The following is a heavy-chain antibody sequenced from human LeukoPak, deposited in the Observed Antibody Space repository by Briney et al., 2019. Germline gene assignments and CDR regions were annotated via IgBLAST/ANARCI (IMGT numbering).Heavy chain of an antibody. CDR3: ARDSTYYYGSGSSGPHYFDY. D-gene: IGHD3-10*01. Sequence: GRPLRLSCAASGFTFSSYAMHWVRQAPGKGLEWVAVISYDGGNTYYADSVKGRFTISRDNSKNTLYLQLNSLRAEDTAVYYCARDSTYYYGSGSSGPHYFDYWGQGTLVTVSS. CDR1: GFTFSSYA. J-gene: IGHJ4*02. V-gene: IGHV3-30*01. CDR2: ISYDGGNT.